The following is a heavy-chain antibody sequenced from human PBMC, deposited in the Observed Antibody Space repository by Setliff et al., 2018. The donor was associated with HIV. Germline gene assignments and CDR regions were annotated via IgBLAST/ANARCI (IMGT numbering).Heavy chain of an antibody. D-gene: IGHD2-2*01. CDR1: GFTFSTSG. Sequence: GGSLRLSCAASGFTFSTSGMNWVRQAPGKGLEWVSSISSRGGSVYYADSVRGRFTISRDNANNLLYLQMNSLRAEDTAGYYCARDQEHIIVVSATGNMPGYLHYYYMDVWGKGSTVTVSS. J-gene: IGHJ6*03. CDR2: ISSRGGSV. CDR3: ARDQEHIIVVSATGNMPGYLHYYYMDV. V-gene: IGHV3-21*01.